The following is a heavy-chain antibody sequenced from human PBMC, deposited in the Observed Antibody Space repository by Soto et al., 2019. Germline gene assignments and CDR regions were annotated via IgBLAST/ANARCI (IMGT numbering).Heavy chain of an antibody. D-gene: IGHD3-10*01. CDR1: GGTFSSYT. V-gene: IGHV1-69*02. CDR3: AMLIWDGSGNDAFDI. CDR2: IIPILGIA. J-gene: IGHJ3*02. Sequence: QVQLVQSGAEVKKPGSSVKVSCKASGGTFSSYTISWVRQAPGQGLEWMGRIIPILGIANYAQKFQGRVTITADKSTSTAYMELSSLRSEDTAVYYCAMLIWDGSGNDAFDIWGQGTMVTVSS.